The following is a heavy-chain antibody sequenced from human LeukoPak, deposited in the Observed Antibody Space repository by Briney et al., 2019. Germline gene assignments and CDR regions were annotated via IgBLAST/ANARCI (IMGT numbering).Heavy chain of an antibody. J-gene: IGHJ6*03. V-gene: IGHV3-30*02. CDR2: IRYDGSNK. Sequence: GGSLRLSCAASGFTFSSYGMSWVRQAPGKGLEWVAFIRYDGSNKYYADSVKGRFTISRDNSKNTLYLQMNSLRAEDTAVYYCARVDSGYYYDRWVYYYYYMDVWGKGTTVTISS. D-gene: IGHD3-22*01. CDR3: ARVDSGYYYDRWVYYYYYMDV. CDR1: GFTFSSYG.